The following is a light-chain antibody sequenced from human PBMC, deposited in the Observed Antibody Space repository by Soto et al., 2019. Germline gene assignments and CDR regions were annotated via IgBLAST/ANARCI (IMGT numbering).Light chain of an antibody. CDR1: SSDVGSYNL. Sequence: QSVLTQPASVSGSPGQSITISCTGTSSDVGSYNLVSWYQQHPGKAPKLMIYEGSKRPSGVSNRFSCSKSGNTASLTISGLQAEDEADYYCCSYAGIWVFGGGTKLTVL. CDR3: CSYAGIWV. CDR2: EGS. J-gene: IGLJ3*02. V-gene: IGLV2-23*01.